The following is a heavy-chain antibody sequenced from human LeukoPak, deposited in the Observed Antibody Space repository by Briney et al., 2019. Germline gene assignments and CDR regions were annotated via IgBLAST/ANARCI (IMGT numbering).Heavy chain of an antibody. D-gene: IGHD3-22*01. CDR3: ARGQYYYDSSGYFFY. J-gene: IGHJ4*02. CDR2: INHSGST. V-gene: IGHV4-34*01. Sequence: SETLSLTCAVYGGSFSGYYWSWIRQPPGRGLEWIGEINHSGSTNYNPSLKSRVTISVDTSKNQFSLKLSSVTAADTAVYYCARGQYYYDSSGYFFYWGQGTLVTVSS. CDR1: GGSFSGYY.